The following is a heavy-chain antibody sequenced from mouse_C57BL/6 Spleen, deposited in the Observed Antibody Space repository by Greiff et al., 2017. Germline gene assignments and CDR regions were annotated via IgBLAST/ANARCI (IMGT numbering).Heavy chain of an antibody. CDR2: IDPSDSYT. V-gene: IGHV1-59*01. CDR1: GYTFTSYW. J-gene: IGHJ2*01. D-gene: IGHD2-1*01. Sequence: QVQLQQPGAELVRPGTSVKLSCKASGYTFTSYWMHWVKQRPGQGLEWIGVIDPSDSYTNYNQKFKGKATLTVDTSSSTAYMQLSSLTSEDSAVYYCARGYGNYVDYWGKGTTLTVSS. CDR3: ARGYGNYVDY.